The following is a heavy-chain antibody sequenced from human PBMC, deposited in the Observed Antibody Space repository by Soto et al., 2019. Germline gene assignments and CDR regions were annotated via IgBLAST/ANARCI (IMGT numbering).Heavy chain of an antibody. CDR1: GYTFTSYG. CDR2: ISAYNGNT. Sequence: QVQLVQSGAEVKKPGASVKVSCKASGYTFTSYGISWVRQAPGQGLEWMGWISAYNGNTNYAQKLQGRVTMTTDTSXXTASMELRSLRSDDTAVYYCARGVAYHYYYYVMDVWGQGTTVTVSS. V-gene: IGHV1-18*01. CDR3: ARGVAYHYYYYVMDV. J-gene: IGHJ6*02.